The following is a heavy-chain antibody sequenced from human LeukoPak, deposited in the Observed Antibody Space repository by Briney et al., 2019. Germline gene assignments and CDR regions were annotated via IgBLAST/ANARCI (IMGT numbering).Heavy chain of an antibody. CDR1: GGSISSGGYY. D-gene: IGHD2-2*01. CDR2: IYHSGST. CDR3: ARGGGYCSSTSCLADI. J-gene: IGHJ3*02. V-gene: IGHV4-30-2*01. Sequence: PSQTLSLTCTGSGGSISSGGYYWSWIRQPPGTGLGWIGYIYHSGSTYYNPSLKSRVTISVDTSKNQFSLKLSSVTGADTAVYYCARGGGYCSSTSCLADIWGQGTMVTVSS.